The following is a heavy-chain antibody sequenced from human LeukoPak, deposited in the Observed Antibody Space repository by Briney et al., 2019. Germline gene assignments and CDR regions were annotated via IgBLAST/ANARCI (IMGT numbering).Heavy chain of an antibody. J-gene: IGHJ4*02. CDR1: GFTFDDYG. CDR3: ARGQPGVAAAGNLDY. V-gene: IGHV3-20*04. Sequence: GGSLRLSCAASGFTFDDYGMSWVRQAPGKGLEWVSGINWNGGSTGYADSVEGRFTISRDTSKNTLFLQMNSLRAEDTAVYYCARGQPGVAAAGNLDYWGQGTLVTVSS. CDR2: INWNGGST. D-gene: IGHD6-13*01.